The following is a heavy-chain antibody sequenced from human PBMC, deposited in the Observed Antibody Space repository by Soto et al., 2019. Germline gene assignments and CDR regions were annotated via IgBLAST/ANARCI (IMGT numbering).Heavy chain of an antibody. V-gene: IGHV1-8*01. D-gene: IGHD3-9*01. CDR2: MNPKTGNT. J-gene: IGHJ5*02. Sequence: QVHLVQSGAEVKKPGASVKVSCRASGYTFINYDLNWVRQAPGQGLEWMGWMNPKTGNTGYAQTFQGRVTMTTNTSISTGYMDLSSLTSDDTAVYYCVRGGLRHFDWVLKGCDPWGQGTLVIVSS. CDR3: VRGGLRHFDWVLKGCDP. CDR1: GYTFINYD.